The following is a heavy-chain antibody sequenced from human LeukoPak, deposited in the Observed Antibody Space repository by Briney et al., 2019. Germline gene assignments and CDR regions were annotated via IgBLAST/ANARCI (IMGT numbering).Heavy chain of an antibody. V-gene: IGHV3-23*01. CDR3: AKDKVAEAGDQDALDV. CDR1: GFTFSHYA. CDR2: ISGSGGSA. J-gene: IGHJ3*01. Sequence: PGGSLRLSCAASGFTFSHYAMTWVRQPPGKGLEWVSGISGSGGSAYYAETVQGRFSMSRDNSKNMLYLEMNSLTAEDTAVYYCAKDKVAEAGDQDALDVWGQGTMVTVSS. D-gene: IGHD6-13*01.